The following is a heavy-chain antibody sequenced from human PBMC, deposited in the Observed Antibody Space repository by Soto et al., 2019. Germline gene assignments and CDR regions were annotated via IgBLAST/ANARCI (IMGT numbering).Heavy chain of an antibody. J-gene: IGHJ6*02. CDR1: GFTFSSYS. Sequence: GGSLRLSCAASGFTFSSYSMNWVRQAPGKGLEWVSSISSSSSYIYYADSVKGRFTISRDNAKNSLYLQMNSLRAEDTAVYYCARARDPDTRNYYYYGMDGWGQGTTVTVSS. CDR3: ARARDPDTRNYYYYGMDG. CDR2: ISSSSSYI. V-gene: IGHV3-21*01. D-gene: IGHD2-2*02.